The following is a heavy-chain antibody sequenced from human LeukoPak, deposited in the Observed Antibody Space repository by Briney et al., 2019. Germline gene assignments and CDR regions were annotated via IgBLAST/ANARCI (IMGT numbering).Heavy chain of an antibody. D-gene: IGHD3-3*01. J-gene: IGHJ4*02. Sequence: PGGSLRLSCTVSGFTVSSNSMSWVRQAPGKGLEWVSFIYSGTIHYSDSVKGRFTISRDNSKNTLYLQMNSLRAEDTAVYYCAKDYDFWSGYYYGTFDYWGQGTLVTVSS. CDR2: IYSGTI. CDR3: AKDYDFWSGYYYGTFDY. CDR1: GFTVSSNS. V-gene: IGHV3-53*01.